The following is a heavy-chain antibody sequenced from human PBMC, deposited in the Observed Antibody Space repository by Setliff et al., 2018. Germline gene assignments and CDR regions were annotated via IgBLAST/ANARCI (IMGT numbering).Heavy chain of an antibody. CDR1: GFTFSDYN. J-gene: IGHJ4*02. D-gene: IGHD6-25*01. CDR3: ARSRRPRRLQSDFDH. Sequence: GGSLRLSCAASGFTFSDYNMNWVRQAPGKGLEWLSYFSSSSGTIFYADSVKGRFSISRDSAKSSLFLQMNSLRGEDTAVYYCARSRRPRRLQSDFDHWGQGTLVTVSS. CDR2: FSSSSGTI. V-gene: IGHV3-48*01.